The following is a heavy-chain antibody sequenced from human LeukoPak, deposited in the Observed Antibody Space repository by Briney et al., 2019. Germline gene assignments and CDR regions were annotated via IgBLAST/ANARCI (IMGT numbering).Heavy chain of an antibody. Sequence: GGSLRLSCAASGFTFSSYAMSWVRQAPGKGLEWVSAISGSGGSTYYADSVKGRFTISRDNAKNSLYLQMNSLRAEDTAVYYCASSSGGSGSTYYYVMDVWGQGTTVTVSS. V-gene: IGHV3-23*01. D-gene: IGHD3-10*01. J-gene: IGHJ6*02. CDR3: ASSSGGSGSTYYYVMDV. CDR2: ISGSGGST. CDR1: GFTFSSYA.